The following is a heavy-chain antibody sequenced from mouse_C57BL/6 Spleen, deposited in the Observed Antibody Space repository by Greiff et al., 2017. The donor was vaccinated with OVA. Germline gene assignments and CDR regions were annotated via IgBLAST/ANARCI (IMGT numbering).Heavy chain of an antibody. CDR3: ARDQGDGYDGVYAMDY. Sequence: EVKLMESEGGLVQPGSSMKLSCTASGFTFSDYYMAWVRQVPEKGLEWVANINYDGSSTYYLDSLKSRFIISRDNAKNNLYLQMSSLKSEDTATYYCARDQGDGYDGVYAMDYWGQGTSVTVSS. CDR2: INYDGSST. CDR1: GFTFSDYY. D-gene: IGHD2-2*01. V-gene: IGHV5-16*01. J-gene: IGHJ4*01.